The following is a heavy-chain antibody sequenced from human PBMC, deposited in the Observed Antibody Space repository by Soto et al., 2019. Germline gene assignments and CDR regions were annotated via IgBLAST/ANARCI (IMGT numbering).Heavy chain of an antibody. CDR2: INSDGSST. CDR1: GFTFSSYW. CDR3: ARVSREVVPAAIDY. D-gene: IGHD2-2*01. Sequence: EVQLVESGGGLVQPGGSLRLSCAASGFTFSSYWIHWVRQAPGKGLVWVSRINSDGSSTTYADSVKGRFTISRDNAKNTQYLQMTSRRAEDTAVYYCARVSREVVPAAIDYWGQGALVTVSS. V-gene: IGHV3-74*01. J-gene: IGHJ4*02.